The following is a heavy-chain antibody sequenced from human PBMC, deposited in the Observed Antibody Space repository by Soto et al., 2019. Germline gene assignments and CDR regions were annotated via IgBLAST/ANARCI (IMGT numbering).Heavy chain of an antibody. CDR2: ISAYNGNT. CDR3: ARDQGYGGFGEDYFDY. V-gene: IGHV1-18*01. D-gene: IGHD3-10*01. CDR1: GYTFPSYT. Sequence: QVQLVQSGAEVKKPGASVKVSCRTSGYTFPSYTISWVRQAPGQGREWMGRISAYNGNTRYTQKLQGRVPMTTDTSTRTAYMELRSLRSDDTAVYYCARDQGYGGFGEDYFDYWGQGTLVTVSS. J-gene: IGHJ4*02.